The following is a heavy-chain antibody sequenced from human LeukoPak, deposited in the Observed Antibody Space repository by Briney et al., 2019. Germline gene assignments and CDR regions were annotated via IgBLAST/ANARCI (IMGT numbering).Heavy chain of an antibody. D-gene: IGHD6-19*01. CDR2: IFYSGTT. J-gene: IGHJ3*02. Sequence: PSETLSLTCTVSGGSISDYYWSWIRQPPGKGLEWIGYIFYSGTTNYNPSLKSRVTISVDTSKNQFSLRLSSVTAADTAVYHCANLSRGWPGGVFDIWGQGTMVTVSS. CDR3: ANLSRGWPGGVFDI. CDR1: GGSISDYY. V-gene: IGHV4-59*08.